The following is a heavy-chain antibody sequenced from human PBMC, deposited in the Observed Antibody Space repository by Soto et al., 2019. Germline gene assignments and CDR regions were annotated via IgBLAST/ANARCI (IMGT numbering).Heavy chain of an antibody. D-gene: IGHD3-10*01. J-gene: IGHJ4*02. Sequence: QVQLQQWGAGLLKPSETLSLTCAVYGGSFSGYYWSWIRQPPGKGLEWIGEINHSGSTNYNPSLKSRVTISVDTSKNQFSLKLSSVTAADTAVYYCARGLRGGKSAPSGRPEVVGGRKFDYWGQGTLVTVSS. V-gene: IGHV4-34*01. CDR3: ARGLRGGKSAPSGRPEVVGGRKFDY. CDR2: INHSGST. CDR1: GGSFSGYY.